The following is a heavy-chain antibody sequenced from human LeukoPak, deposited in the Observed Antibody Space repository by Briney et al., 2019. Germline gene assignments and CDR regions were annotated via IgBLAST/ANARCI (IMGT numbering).Heavy chain of an antibody. Sequence: PSETLSLTCTVSGGSISSYYWSWIRQPPGKGLEWIGYIYYSGSTNYHPSLKSRVTISVDTSKNQFSLKLSSVTAADTAVYYCARVRYYYDSSGYSYFDYWGQGTLVTVSS. CDR2: IYYSGST. J-gene: IGHJ4*02. V-gene: IGHV4-59*01. CDR3: ARVRYYYDSSGYSYFDY. D-gene: IGHD3-22*01. CDR1: GGSISSYY.